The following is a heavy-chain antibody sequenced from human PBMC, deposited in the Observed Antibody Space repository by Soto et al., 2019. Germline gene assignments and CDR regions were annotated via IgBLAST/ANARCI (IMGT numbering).Heavy chain of an antibody. CDR2: IIPIFGTA. J-gene: IGHJ5*02. D-gene: IGHD3-10*01. Sequence: GASVKVSCKASGGTFSSYAISWLRQSPGQGLEWMGGIIPIFGTANYAQKFQGRVTITADESTSTAYMELSSLRSEDTAVYYCARDLLTGLEYWFDPWGQGTLVTVSS. CDR1: GGTFSSYA. CDR3: ARDLLTGLEYWFDP. V-gene: IGHV1-69*13.